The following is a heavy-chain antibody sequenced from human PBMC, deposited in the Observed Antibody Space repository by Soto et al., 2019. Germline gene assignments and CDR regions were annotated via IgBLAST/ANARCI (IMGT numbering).Heavy chain of an antibody. CDR1: GATFRSCA. CDR2: IIPIFGTA. Sequence: SVKVSCKASGATFRSCAISWVPQAPGQGLEWMGGIIPIFGTANYAQKFQGRVTITADKSTSTAYMELSSLRSEDTAVYYCARVSDXVVVVAPNSDYYYGMDVWGQGTTVTVSS. CDR3: ARVSDXVVVVAPNSDYYYGMDV. J-gene: IGHJ6*02. D-gene: IGHD2-15*01. V-gene: IGHV1-69*06.